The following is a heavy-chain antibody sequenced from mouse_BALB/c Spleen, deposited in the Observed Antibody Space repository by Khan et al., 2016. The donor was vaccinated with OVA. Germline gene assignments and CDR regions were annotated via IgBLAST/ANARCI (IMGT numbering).Heavy chain of an antibody. CDR3: SRSGYGFGAY. J-gene: IGHJ3*01. Sequence: QVQLKQSGAELVRPGTSVKVSCKASGYAFTNYLIEWVKQRPGQGLEWIGVINPGSGGTNYNEKLKDKATLTADKSSSTAFMQLISLTSDDSAVYFCSRSGYGFGAYWGPGTLVTVSA. CDR2: INPGSGGT. CDR1: GYAFTNYL. V-gene: IGHV1-54*01. D-gene: IGHD3-2*02.